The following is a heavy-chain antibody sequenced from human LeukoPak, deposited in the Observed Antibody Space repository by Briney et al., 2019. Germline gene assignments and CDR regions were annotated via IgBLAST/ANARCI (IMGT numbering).Heavy chain of an antibody. CDR1: GFTFSSYA. V-gene: IGHV3-23*01. CDR2: ISGSGGIT. J-gene: IGHJ4*02. Sequence: GGSLRLSCAASGFTFSSYAMNWVRQAPGKGLEWVSAISGSGGITYYLVKVRFTISRYNSNNTLYLQMNRLRAEDTAVYYCAKGYCSSTSCKESFFDYWGQGTLVTVSS. CDR3: AKGYCSSTSCKESFFDY. D-gene: IGHD2-2*01.